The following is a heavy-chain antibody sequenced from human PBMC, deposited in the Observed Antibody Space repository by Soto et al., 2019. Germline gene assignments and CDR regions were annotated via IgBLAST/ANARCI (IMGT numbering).Heavy chain of an antibody. J-gene: IGHJ6*02. CDR2: IYYSGST. D-gene: IGHD6-13*01. CDR1: GGSISSYY. V-gene: IGHV4-59*01. CDR3: ASSNIAAAGFYYYGMDV. Sequence: SETLSLTCTVSGGSISSYYGSWIRQPPGKGLEWIGYIYYSGSTNYNPSLKSRVTISVDTSKNQFSLKLSSVTAADTAVYYCASSNIAAAGFYYYGMDVWGRGTTVTVSS.